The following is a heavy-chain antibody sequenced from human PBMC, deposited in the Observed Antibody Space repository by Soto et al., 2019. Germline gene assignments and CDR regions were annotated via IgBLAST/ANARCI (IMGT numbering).Heavy chain of an antibody. V-gene: IGHV1-69*13. CDR3: ASEDFSGWYRPIDY. CDR2: IIPIFGTA. D-gene: IGHD6-19*01. CDR1: GGTFSSYA. Sequence: SVKVSCKASGGTFSSYAISWVRQAPGQGLEWMGGIIPIFGTANYAQKFQGRVTITADESTSTAYMELSSLRSEDTAVYYCASEDFSGWYRPIDYWGQGTLVTVSS. J-gene: IGHJ4*02.